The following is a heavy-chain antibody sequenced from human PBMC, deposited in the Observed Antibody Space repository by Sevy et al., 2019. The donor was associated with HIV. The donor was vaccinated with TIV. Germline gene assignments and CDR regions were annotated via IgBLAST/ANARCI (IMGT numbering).Heavy chain of an antibody. CDR2: IKSKTDGGTT. J-gene: IGHJ3*01. Sequence: GGSLRLSCAASGFTFSNAWMSWVRQAPGKGLEWVGRIKSKTDGGTTDYAAPVKGRFTISRDDSTNTLDQQMNSLKTEDTAVYYCTTDDVKTMGSYRGSDGFDFWGQGTMVTVSS. CDR3: TTDDVKTMGSYRGSDGFDF. CDR1: GFTFSNAW. D-gene: IGHD3-10*01. V-gene: IGHV3-15*01.